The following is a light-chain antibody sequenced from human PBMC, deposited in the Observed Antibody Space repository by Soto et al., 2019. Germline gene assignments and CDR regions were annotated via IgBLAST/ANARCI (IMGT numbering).Light chain of an antibody. CDR1: QSLLYSSNNKNY. CDR2: WAS. V-gene: IGKV4-1*01. CDR3: QQYGSSTYT. Sequence: DIVMTQSPDSLPVSLGERATINCKSSQSLLYSSNNKNYLAWYQQKPGQPPKLLIFWASTRESGVPDRFSGSGSGTDFTLTISRLQAQDFAVYYCQQYGSSTYTFGQGTKLEIK. J-gene: IGKJ2*01.